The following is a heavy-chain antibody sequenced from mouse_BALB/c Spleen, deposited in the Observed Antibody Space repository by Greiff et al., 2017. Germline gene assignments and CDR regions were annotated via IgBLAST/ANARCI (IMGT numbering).Heavy chain of an antibody. CDR1: GFTFSSYG. D-gene: IGHD2-14*01. CDR2: ISSGGST. V-gene: IGHV5-6-5*01. CDR3: AREGYGVDY. J-gene: IGHJ2*01. Sequence: EVQLVESGGDLVKPGGSLKLSCAASGFTFSSYGMSWVRQTPDKRLEWVASISSGGSTYYPDSVKGRFTISRDNARNILYLQMSSLRSEDTAMYYCAREGYGVDYWGQGTTLTVSS.